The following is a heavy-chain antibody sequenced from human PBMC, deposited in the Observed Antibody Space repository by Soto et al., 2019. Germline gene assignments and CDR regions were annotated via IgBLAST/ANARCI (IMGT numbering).Heavy chain of an antibody. Sequence: ASVKVSCKASGYTFTSYGISWVRQAPGQGLEWMGWISAYNGNTNYVQKLQGRVTMTTDTSTSTAYMELRSLRSDDTAVYYCARERDRYDSSGYYYLDYWGQGTLVTVSS. CDR2: ISAYNGNT. J-gene: IGHJ4*02. CDR1: GYTFTSYG. CDR3: ARERDRYDSSGYYYLDY. V-gene: IGHV1-18*01. D-gene: IGHD3-22*01.